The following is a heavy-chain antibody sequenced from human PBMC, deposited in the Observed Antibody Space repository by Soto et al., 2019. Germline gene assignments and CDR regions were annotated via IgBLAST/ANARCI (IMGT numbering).Heavy chain of an antibody. CDR3: ARGRTAAADWLYYYGMDV. CDR2: ISSSSSYT. V-gene: IGHV3-11*06. CDR1: GFTFSDYY. D-gene: IGHD6-13*01. J-gene: IGHJ6*02. Sequence: PGGSLRLSCAASGFTFSDYYMSWIRQAPGKGLEWVSYISSSSSYTNYADSVKGRFTISRDNAKNSLYLQMNSLRAEDTAVYYCARGRTAAADWLYYYGMDVWGQGTTVTVSS.